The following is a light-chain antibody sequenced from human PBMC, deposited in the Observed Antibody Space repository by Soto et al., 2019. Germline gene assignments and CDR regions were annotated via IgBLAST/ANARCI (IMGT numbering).Light chain of an antibody. CDR2: SDN. CDR3: AAWDDSLNGLV. Sequence: QSVLTQPPSASGTPGQRVTISCSGASSNIGVNTVNWYQQLPGTAPKLLIYSDNQRPSGVPDRFSGSKSGTSASLAISGLQSEDEADYSCAAWDDSLNGLVFGGGTKLTVL. J-gene: IGLJ2*01. V-gene: IGLV1-44*01. CDR1: SSNIGVNT.